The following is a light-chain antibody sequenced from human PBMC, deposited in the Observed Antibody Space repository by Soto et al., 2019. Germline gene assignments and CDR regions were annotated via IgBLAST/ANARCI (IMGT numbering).Light chain of an antibody. V-gene: IGKV1-5*01. CDR1: QSISNW. Sequence: DIQMTQSPSTLSASVGDRVTITCRASQSISNWLPWYQQKQGKDLKLLIYCAASLASGVPTRFSGSGSGTEYTLTISSLQPVDFATYYCQQYNRSPWTFGQGTKVEIK. CDR2: CAA. J-gene: IGKJ1*01. CDR3: QQYNRSPWT.